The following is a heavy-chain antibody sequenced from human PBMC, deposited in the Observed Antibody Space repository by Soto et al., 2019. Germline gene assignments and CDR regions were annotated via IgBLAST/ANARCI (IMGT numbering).Heavy chain of an antibody. V-gene: IGHV3-21*01. Sequence: EVQVVESGGGLVKPGGSLTLSCNFTFSLYSMNWVRQAPGKGLEWVASISSGAAYIKYADSVQGRFTISRDNAKSSVSLQMSSLRVEDTAAYFCTRDEGGSYDSWFHPWGQGNQVTVSA. CDR3: TRDEGGSYDSWFHP. CDR1: TFSLYS. D-gene: IGHD1-26*01. J-gene: IGHJ5*02. CDR2: ISSGAAYI.